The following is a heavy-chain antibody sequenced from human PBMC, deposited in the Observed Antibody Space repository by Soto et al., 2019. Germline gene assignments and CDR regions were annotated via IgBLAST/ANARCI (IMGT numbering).Heavy chain of an antibody. J-gene: IGHJ5*02. V-gene: IGHV3-23*01. CDR1: GFSFRSYA. D-gene: IGHD5-12*01. CDR3: AKNGYGSDVLWWFGP. Sequence: ESGGGLVQPGGSLRLSCAASGFSFRSYAMSWVRQAPGKGLEWVSALSGSSDNTYYADSVKGRFTISRDNPKNTLYLQMNSLRAEDTAVYYCAKNGYGSDVLWWFGPWGQGTLVTVSS. CDR2: LSGSSDNT.